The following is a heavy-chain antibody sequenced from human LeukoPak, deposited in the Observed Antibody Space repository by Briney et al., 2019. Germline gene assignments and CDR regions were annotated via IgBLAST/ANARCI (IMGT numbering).Heavy chain of an antibody. CDR3: PVWTSGNY. CDR1: GSTFNGSW. Sequence: FTSSASGSTFNGSWMNWVRQAPGKGLEWVANMDPSGSQTRYVDSVKGRFTISKDEPGPSLYLEMHSLRAEDTAIYHRPVWTSGNYWGQGALVTVSS. J-gene: IGHJ4*02. CDR2: MDPSGSQT. D-gene: IGHD1-1*01. V-gene: IGHV3-7*01.